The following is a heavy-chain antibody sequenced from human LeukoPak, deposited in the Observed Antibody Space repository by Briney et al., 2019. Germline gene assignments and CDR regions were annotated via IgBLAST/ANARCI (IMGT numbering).Heavy chain of an antibody. V-gene: IGHV4-34*01. J-gene: IGHJ4*02. Sequence: PSETLSLTCAVYGGSFSGYYWSWIRQPPGKGLEWIGTIYYNGNTYYNPSLKSRVTISADTSKNQFSLKLDSVTAAETSVYYCAGTIAVVGMSFPYFDYWGQGTLVTVSS. CDR1: GGSFSGYY. CDR2: IYYNGNT. CDR3: AGTIAVVGMSFPYFDY. D-gene: IGHD6-19*01.